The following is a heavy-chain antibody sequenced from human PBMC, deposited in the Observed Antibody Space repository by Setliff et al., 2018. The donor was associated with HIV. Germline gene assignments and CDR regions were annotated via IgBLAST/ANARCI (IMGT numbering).Heavy chain of an antibody. J-gene: IGHJ4*01. CDR2: ISNDNIPSSDRSIT. CDR1: GFTFSNYW. V-gene: IGHV3-74*03. CDR3: TTGPYNGYSD. Sequence: LRLSCAGSGFTFSNYWIHWVRQVPGKGLAWVSRISNDNIPSSDRSITAYADSVKGRFTISRDNAKNTVYLQMNSLRAEDTAVYYCTTGPYNGYSDWGHGTAVTVSS. D-gene: IGHD5-12*01.